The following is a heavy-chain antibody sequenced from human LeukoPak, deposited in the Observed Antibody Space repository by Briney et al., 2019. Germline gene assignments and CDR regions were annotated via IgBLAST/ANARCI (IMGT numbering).Heavy chain of an antibody. V-gene: IGHV4-59*01. J-gene: IGHJ4*02. D-gene: IGHD3-22*01. CDR2: IYYSGGT. CDR3: ARVVYSSGYSYYFDY. Sequence: SETLSLTCTVSGGSISSYYWSWIRQPPGKGLEWIGYIYYSGGTNYNPSLKSRVTISVDTSKNQFSLKLSSVTAADTAVYYCARVVYSSGYSYYFDYWGQGTLVTVSS. CDR1: GGSISSYY.